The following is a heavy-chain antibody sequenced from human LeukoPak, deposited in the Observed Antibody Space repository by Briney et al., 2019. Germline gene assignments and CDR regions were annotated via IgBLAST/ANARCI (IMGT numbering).Heavy chain of an antibody. Sequence: GYIYYSWSTNYNPSLMSRVTISVGTSKNQFSLKLSSVTAADTAVYYCASYYYDSSGFGYWGQGTLVTVSS. CDR3: ASYYYDSSGFGY. V-gene: IGHV4-59*01. CDR2: IYYSWST. J-gene: IGHJ4*02. D-gene: IGHD3-22*01.